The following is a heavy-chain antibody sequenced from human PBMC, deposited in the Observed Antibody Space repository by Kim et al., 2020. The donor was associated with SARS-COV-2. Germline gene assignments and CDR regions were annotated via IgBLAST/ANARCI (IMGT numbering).Heavy chain of an antibody. D-gene: IGHD5-18*01. CDR2: IRGGGGGT. V-gene: IGHV3-23*01. J-gene: IGHJ4*02. CDR1: GFTFSNYA. Sequence: GGSLRLSCAASGFTFSNYAMSWVRQAPGKGLEWVSAIRGGGGGTYYADSVKGRFTISRDNSKNMLYLQMNSLRAEDTAVYYCAKDRVETAMVATSYYLDYGGQGTLVTVSS. CDR3: AKDRVETAMVATSYYLDY.